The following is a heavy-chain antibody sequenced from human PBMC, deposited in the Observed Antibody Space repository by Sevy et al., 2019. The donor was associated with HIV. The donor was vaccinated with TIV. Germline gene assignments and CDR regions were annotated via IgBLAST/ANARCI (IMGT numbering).Heavy chain of an antibody. D-gene: IGHD1-26*01. V-gene: IGHV1-18*01. J-gene: IGHJ5*02. CDR1: GYAFSSYG. CDR2: IGAYNGNI. Sequence: GASVKVSCKASGYAFSSYGISWVRQAPGQGLEWMGWIGAYNGNIKYVQSLQDRVTMTIDTSTSTAYMELRSLRSDDTAVYYCARCLGGLRPWEYNWFDPWGQGTLVTVSS. CDR3: ARCLGGLRPWEYNWFDP.